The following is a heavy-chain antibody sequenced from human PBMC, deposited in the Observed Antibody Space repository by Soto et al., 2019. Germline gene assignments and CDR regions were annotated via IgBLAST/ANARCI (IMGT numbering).Heavy chain of an antibody. V-gene: IGHV4-30-2*01. CDR2: IYHSGST. Sequence: GPGPVTPSETLSLTCTVSGGSISSGGYSWSWIRQPPGKGLEWIGYIYHSGSTYYNPSLKSRVTISVDRSKNQFSLKLSSVTAADTAVYYCARAFPFYYYGMDVWGKETTVTLSS. CDR3: ARAFPFYYYGMDV. CDR1: GGSISSGGYS. J-gene: IGHJ6*04.